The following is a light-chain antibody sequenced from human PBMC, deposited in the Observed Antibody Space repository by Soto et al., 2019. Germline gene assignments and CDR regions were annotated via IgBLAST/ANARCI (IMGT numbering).Light chain of an antibody. V-gene: IGKV3-11*01. CDR1: QSVSSY. Sequence: EIVFTQSPATLSLSPGERATPSCRASQSVSSYLAWYQQKPGQAPRLLIYDASNRATGIPARFSGSGSGTDFTLTISSLEPEDFAVYYCQQRSNWPPWTFGQGTKVDIK. J-gene: IGKJ1*01. CDR3: QQRSNWPPWT. CDR2: DAS.